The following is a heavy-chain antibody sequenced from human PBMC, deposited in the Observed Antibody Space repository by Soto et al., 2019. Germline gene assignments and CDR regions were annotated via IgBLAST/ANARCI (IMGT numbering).Heavy chain of an antibody. J-gene: IGHJ5*02. CDR1: GDSFTSYW. V-gene: IGHV5-51*01. D-gene: IGHD6-6*01. CDR2: IYPGDSDT. CDR3: ARSPSLIAVRRGWFDP. Sequence: GESLKISCKGSGDSFTSYWIAWVRQMPGKGLEWMGIIYPGDSDTRYSPSFQGQVTISADKSISTAYLQWSSLKASDTAMYYCARSPSLIAVRRGWFDPWGQGTLVTVSS.